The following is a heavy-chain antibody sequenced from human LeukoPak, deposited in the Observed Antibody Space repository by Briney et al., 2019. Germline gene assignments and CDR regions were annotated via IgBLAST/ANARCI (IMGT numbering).Heavy chain of an antibody. CDR3: AIRSYYDSSGYRYYYYYMDV. Sequence: GASVKVSCKASGYTFTGYYMHWVRQAPGQGLEWMGWINPNSGGTNYAQKFQGRVTMTRDTSISTAYMELSRLRSDDTAVYYCAIRSYYDSSGYRYYYYYMDVWGKGTTVTISS. CDR2: INPNSGGT. D-gene: IGHD3-22*01. J-gene: IGHJ6*03. CDR1: GYTFTGYY. V-gene: IGHV1-2*02.